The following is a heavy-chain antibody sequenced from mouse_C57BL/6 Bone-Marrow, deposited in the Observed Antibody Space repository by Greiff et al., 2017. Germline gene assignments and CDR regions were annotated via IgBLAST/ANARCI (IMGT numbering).Heavy chain of an antibody. D-gene: IGHD2-5*01. J-gene: IGHJ4*01. CDR3: ARPPFYSNYYAMDY. CDR1: GFTFSDYG. V-gene: IGHV5-17*01. CDR2: ISSGSSTI. Sequence: EVQVVESGGGLVKPGGSLKLSCAASGFTFSDYGMHWVRQAPEKGLEWVAYISSGSSTIYYADTVKGRFTISRDNAKNTLFLQMTSLRSEDTAMYYCARPPFYSNYYAMDYWGQGTSVTVSS.